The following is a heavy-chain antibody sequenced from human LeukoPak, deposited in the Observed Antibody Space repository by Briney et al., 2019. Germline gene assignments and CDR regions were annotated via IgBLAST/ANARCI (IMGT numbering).Heavy chain of an antibody. CDR2: IWYDGSHK. D-gene: IGHD6-13*01. CDR1: GFSFSSYG. Sequence: GRSLRLSCAASGFSFSSYGMHWVRQAPGKGLEWVAVIWYDGSHKYYADSVKGRFTISRDNTKNTLDLQMNSLRAEDTAVYYCARVGSSSWKGGGYYYYMDVWGKGTTVTVSS. V-gene: IGHV3-33*01. CDR3: ARVGSSSWKGGGYYYYMDV. J-gene: IGHJ6*03.